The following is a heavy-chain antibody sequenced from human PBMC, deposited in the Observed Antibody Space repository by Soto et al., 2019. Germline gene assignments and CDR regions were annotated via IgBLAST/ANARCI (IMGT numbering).Heavy chain of an antibody. CDR2: ISGGGDNT. CDR1: GFTFSSYA. V-gene: IGHV3-23*01. Sequence: GGSLRLSCAASGFTFSSYAMTWVRQAPGKGLEWVSTISGGGDNTYYADSVKGRFTIYRDNSKNTLYLQMNSLRAEDTAVYYCAKSDYYDSGGFYDYWGQGSLVTVSS. CDR3: AKSDYYDSGGFYDY. D-gene: IGHD3-22*01. J-gene: IGHJ4*02.